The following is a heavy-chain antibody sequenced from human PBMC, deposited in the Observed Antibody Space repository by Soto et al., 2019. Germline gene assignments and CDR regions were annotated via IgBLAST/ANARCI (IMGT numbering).Heavy chain of an antibody. J-gene: IGHJ6*02. D-gene: IGHD3-22*01. CDR1: GFTFSSYC. Sequence: GESLKISCAASGFTFSSYCMHWVRQAPGKGLEWVAVIWYDGSNKYYAGSVKGRFTFSRDNSKSTLYLQMTSLRAEDTIVYNCARVYYYDSSDYYWRHYYYYYGMDVWGQGTTVTVSS. V-gene: IGHV3-33*01. CDR2: IWYDGSNK. CDR3: ARVYYYDSSDYYWRHYYYYYGMDV.